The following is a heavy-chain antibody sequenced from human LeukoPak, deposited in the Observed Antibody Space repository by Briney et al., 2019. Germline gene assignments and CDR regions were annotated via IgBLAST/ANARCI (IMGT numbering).Heavy chain of an antibody. CDR2: IYYSGST. Sequence: SETLSLTCTVSGGSISSGDYYWSWIRQPPGKGLEWIGYIYYSGSTYYNPSLKSRVTISVDTSKNQFSLKLSSVTAADTAVYYCAIYSSSWRYYFDYWGQGTLVTVSS. V-gene: IGHV4-30-4*08. D-gene: IGHD6-6*01. CDR1: GGSISSGDYY. J-gene: IGHJ4*02. CDR3: AIYSSSWRYYFDY.